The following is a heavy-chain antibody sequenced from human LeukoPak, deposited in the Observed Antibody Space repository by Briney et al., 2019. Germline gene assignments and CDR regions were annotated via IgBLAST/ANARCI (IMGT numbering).Heavy chain of an antibody. CDR3: ARDIHSVAFDI. CDR2: IYSGGST. J-gene: IGHJ3*02. V-gene: IGHV3-66*01. CDR1: GFTVSSNY. Sequence: GGSLRLSCAASGFTVSSNYMSWVRQAPGKGLEWVSVIYSGGSTYYADSVKGRFTISRDNSKNTLYLQMNSLGVEDTAVYYCARDIHSVAFDIWGQGTMVTVSS.